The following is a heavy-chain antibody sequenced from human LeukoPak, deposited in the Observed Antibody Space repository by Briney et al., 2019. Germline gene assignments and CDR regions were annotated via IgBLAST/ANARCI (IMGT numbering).Heavy chain of an antibody. D-gene: IGHD3-22*01. J-gene: IGHJ4*02. V-gene: IGHV4-59*01. Sequence: SENLSLNCTVSGGSISSYYWSWLRQPPGKGLEWIGYIYNSGSTNYNPSLKSRVTISVDTSKSQFSLNLSSMTAADTAVYYCARVHSDGSGYNFDYWGQGTLVTVSS. CDR1: GGSISSYY. CDR2: IYNSGST. CDR3: ARVHSDGSGYNFDY.